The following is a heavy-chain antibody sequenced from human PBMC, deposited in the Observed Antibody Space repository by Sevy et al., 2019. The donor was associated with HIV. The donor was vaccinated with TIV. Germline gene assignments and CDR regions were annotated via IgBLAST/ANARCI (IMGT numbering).Heavy chain of an antibody. D-gene: IGHD7-27*01. V-gene: IGHV1-8*01. Sequence: GESLKISCKASGYTFTTYDINWVRQATGQGLEWMGWMNPNSGDTGYAKKFQGRVTITGDTSISTAYMELSSLTSEDTAIYFCARGDPSSDTTGDDAFHIWGRGTMVTVSS. CDR2: MNPNSGDT. J-gene: IGHJ3*02. CDR1: GYTFTTYD. CDR3: ARGDPSSDTTGDDAFHI.